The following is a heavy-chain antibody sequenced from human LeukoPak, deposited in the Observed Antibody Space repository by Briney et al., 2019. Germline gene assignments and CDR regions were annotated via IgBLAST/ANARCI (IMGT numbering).Heavy chain of an antibody. Sequence: VASVKVSCKASGYTFTGYYMHWVRQAPGQGLEWMGRINPNSGGTNYAQKFQGRVTMTRDTSISTAYMELSRLRSDDTAVYYCASSAARHYNWFDPWGQGTLVIVSS. J-gene: IGHJ5*02. CDR3: ASSAARHYNWFDP. CDR2: INPNSGGT. V-gene: IGHV1-2*06. CDR1: GYTFTGYY. D-gene: IGHD2-2*01.